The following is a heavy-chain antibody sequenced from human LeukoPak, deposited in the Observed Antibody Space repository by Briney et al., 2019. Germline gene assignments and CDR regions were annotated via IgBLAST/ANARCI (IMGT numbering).Heavy chain of an antibody. V-gene: IGHV3-7*01. CDR3: ARERRIVARPSFDY. CDR1: GFTFSSYW. J-gene: IGHJ4*02. Sequence: PGGSLRLSCAASGFTFSSYWMTWVRQGPGKGLEWVANIKQDGSEKYYVDSVKGRFTISRDNAKNSLYLQMNSLRAEDTAVYYCARERRIVARPSFDYWGQGTLVTVSS. CDR2: IKQDGSEK. D-gene: IGHD6-6*01.